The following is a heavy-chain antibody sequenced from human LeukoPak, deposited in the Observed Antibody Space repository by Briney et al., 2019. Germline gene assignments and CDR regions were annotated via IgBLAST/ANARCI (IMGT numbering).Heavy chain of an antibody. D-gene: IGHD3-10*01. CDR2: IYQSGTT. CDR1: GGSISSSSYY. V-gene: IGHV4-39*01. CDR3: ARPHGSGSYYTPSGMDV. J-gene: IGHJ6*01. Sequence: SETLSLTCTVSGGSISSSSYYWGWIRQPPGKGLEWIGSIYQSGTTYYNPSLKSRVTISVDTSKNQFSLKLSSMTAADTAVYYCARPHGSGSYYTPSGMDVWGKGLRSPSPQ.